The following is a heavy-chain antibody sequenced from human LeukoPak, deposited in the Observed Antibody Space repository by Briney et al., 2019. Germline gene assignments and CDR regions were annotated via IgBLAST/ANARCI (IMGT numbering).Heavy chain of an antibody. CDR3: ARDFLTDRYYYYYMDV. D-gene: IGHD3-9*01. CDR1: GFTFSSYW. Sequence: GGSLRLSCAASGFTFSSYWMTWVRQAPGKGLEWVANIKQDGSEKYYVDSVKGRFTISRDNAKNSLYLQMNSLRAEDTAVYYCARDFLTDRYYYYYMDVWGKGTTVTVSS. CDR2: IKQDGSEK. V-gene: IGHV3-7*01. J-gene: IGHJ6*03.